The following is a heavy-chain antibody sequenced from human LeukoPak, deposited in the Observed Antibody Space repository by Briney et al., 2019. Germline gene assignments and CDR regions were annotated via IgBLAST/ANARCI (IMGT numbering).Heavy chain of an antibody. CDR1: GFTFSSYA. CDR2: ISGSGGST. D-gene: IGHD3-3*01. V-gene: IGHV3-23*01. J-gene: IGHJ6*02. Sequence: GGSLRLSCAASGFTFSSYAMSWVRQAPGKGLEWVSAISGSGGSTYYADSVKGRFTISRDNSKNTLYLQMNSLRAEDTAVYYCAKDGYYDFWSGYRAHYYYGMDVWGQGTTVTVSS. CDR3: AKDGYYDFWSGYRAHYYYGMDV.